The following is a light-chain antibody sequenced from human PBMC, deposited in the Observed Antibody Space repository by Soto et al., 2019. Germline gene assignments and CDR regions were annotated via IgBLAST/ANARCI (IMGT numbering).Light chain of an antibody. Sequence: DIQMTQSPSTLSASVGAGVPITGRASQSISSWLAWYQQKPGKAPKLLIYAASSLQSGVPSRFSGSGSGTDFTLTISSLQPEDFATYYCQQANSFPITFGQGTRLEIK. V-gene: IGKV1-12*01. J-gene: IGKJ5*01. CDR2: AAS. CDR3: QQANSFPIT. CDR1: QSISSW.